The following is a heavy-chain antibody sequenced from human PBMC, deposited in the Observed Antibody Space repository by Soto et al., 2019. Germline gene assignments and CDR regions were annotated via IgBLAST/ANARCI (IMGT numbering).Heavy chain of an antibody. J-gene: IGHJ6*02. CDR3: AGHSSGVPGYYYGMDV. Sequence: QVQLVQSGAEVKKPGSSVKVSCKASGGTFSSYAISWVRQAPGQGLEWMGGIIPIFDTAAYAQKFQGRVTITADESTNTAYMELSSLRSEATAVYYCAGHSSGVPGYYYGMDVWGQGTTVTVSS. D-gene: IGHD3-22*01. V-gene: IGHV1-69*12. CDR1: GGTFSSYA. CDR2: IIPIFDTA.